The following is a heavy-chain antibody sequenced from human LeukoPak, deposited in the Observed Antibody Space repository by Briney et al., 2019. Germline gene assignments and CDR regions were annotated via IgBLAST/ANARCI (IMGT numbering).Heavy chain of an antibody. D-gene: IGHD1-26*01. CDR3: ARVGGDSGSYYYFDS. V-gene: IGHV4-61*02. CDR1: GGSISSGTFY. Sequence: SQTLSLTCTVSGGSISSGTFYWGWIRQPGGKGLEWIGRIHSSGSTDYNPSLNSRVTISIDTAKKQFSLELSSVTAADTAVYYCARVGGDSGSYYYFDSWGQGTLVTVSS. CDR2: IHSSGST. J-gene: IGHJ4*02.